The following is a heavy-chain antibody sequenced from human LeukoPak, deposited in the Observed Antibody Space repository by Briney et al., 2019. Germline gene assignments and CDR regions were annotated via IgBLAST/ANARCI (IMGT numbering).Heavy chain of an antibody. Sequence: GGSLRLSCAASGFTFSSYAMHWVRQAPGKGLEWVAVISYDGSNKYYADSVKGRFTISRDNSKNTLYLQMNSLRAEDTAVYYCASGGDYLDYWGQGTLVTVSS. CDR2: ISYDGSNK. CDR1: GFTFSSYA. D-gene: IGHD3-10*01. J-gene: IGHJ4*02. CDR3: ASGGDYLDY. V-gene: IGHV3-30-3*01.